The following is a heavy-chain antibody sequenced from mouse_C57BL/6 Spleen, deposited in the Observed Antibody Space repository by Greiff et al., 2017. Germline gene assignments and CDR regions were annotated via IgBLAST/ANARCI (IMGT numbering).Heavy chain of an antibody. V-gene: IGHV5-9*01. CDR2: ISGGGGNT. J-gene: IGHJ1*03. CDR1: GFTFSSYT. CDR3: ARQPPYGRSPRWYFDV. Sequence: DVQLVESGGGLVKPGGSLKLSCAASGFTFSSYTMSWVRQTPEKRLEWVATISGGGGNTYYPDSVKGRFTISRDNAKNTLYLQMSSLRSEDTALYYCARQPPYGRSPRWYFDVWGTGTTVTVSS. D-gene: IGHD1-1*01.